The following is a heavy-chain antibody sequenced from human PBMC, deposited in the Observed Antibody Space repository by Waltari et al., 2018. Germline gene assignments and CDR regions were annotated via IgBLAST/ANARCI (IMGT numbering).Heavy chain of an antibody. D-gene: IGHD3-3*01. CDR3: AKVLYGGNSPFDY. J-gene: IGHJ4*02. CDR2: ISWNSGSI. V-gene: IGHV3-9*01. CDR1: GFTFDDYA. Sequence: EVQLVESGGGLVQPGRSLRLSCAASGFTFDDYAMHWVRQAPGKGLEWVSGISWNSGSIGYADSVKGRVTISRDNAKNSLYLQMNSLRAEDTALYYCAKVLYGGNSPFDYWGQGTLVTVSS.